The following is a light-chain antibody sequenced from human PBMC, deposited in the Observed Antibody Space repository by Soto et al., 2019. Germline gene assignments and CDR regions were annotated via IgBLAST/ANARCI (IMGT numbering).Light chain of an antibody. J-gene: IGLJ1*01. CDR2: GVT. CDR3: CSYASSTTLYV. V-gene: IGLV2-14*03. CDR1: SSDIGFYNC. Sequence: QYGLTKPASMYGSPGQSITISCTGTSSDIGFYNCVSWYQLYPGRAPNLLIYGVTNRPSGVSYRFSGSKSGKTVSLTSSGLQTEDEAQYYCCSYASSTTLYVSGTVT.